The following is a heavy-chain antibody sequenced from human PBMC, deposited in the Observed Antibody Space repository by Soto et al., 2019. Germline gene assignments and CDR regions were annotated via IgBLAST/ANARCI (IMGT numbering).Heavy chain of an antibody. V-gene: IGHV4-34*01. CDR3: ARGPNSSGWYTRHNWFDP. CDR2: INHSGST. D-gene: IGHD6-19*01. J-gene: IGHJ5*02. Sequence: KTSETLSLTCAVYGGSFSGYYWSWIRQPPGKGLEWIGEINHSGSTNYNPSLKSRVTISVDTSKNQFSLKLSSVTAADTAVYYCARGPNSSGWYTRHNWFDPWGQGTLVTVSS. CDR1: GGSFSGYY.